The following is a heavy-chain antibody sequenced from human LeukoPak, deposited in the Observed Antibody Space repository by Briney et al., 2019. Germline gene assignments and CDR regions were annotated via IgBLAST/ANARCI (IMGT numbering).Heavy chain of an antibody. CDR3: ARDRGYYDSSGPLYYFDY. CDR1: GGSISSGGYS. D-gene: IGHD3-22*01. CDR2: IYHSGST. Sequence: ASETLSLTCTVSGGSISSGGYSWSWIRQPPGKGLEWIGTIYHSGSTYYNPSLKSRVTISVDTSKNQFSLKLSSVTAADTAVYYCARDRGYYDSSGPLYYFDYWGQGTLVTVSS. V-gene: IGHV4-30-2*03. J-gene: IGHJ4*02.